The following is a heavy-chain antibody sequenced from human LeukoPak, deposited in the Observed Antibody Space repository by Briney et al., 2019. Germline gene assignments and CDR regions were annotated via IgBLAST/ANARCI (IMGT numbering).Heavy chain of an antibody. Sequence: PGGSLRLSCAASGFTFSSYWMSWVRQAPGKGLEWVSAISGSGGNTYYSDSVKGRFTISRDNSKNTLYLQMNSLRAEDTAVYYCARGADYHILTGYYDYWGQGTLVTVSS. CDR1: GFTFSSYW. CDR3: ARGADYHILTGYYDY. J-gene: IGHJ4*02. V-gene: IGHV3-23*01. D-gene: IGHD3-9*01. CDR2: ISGSGGNT.